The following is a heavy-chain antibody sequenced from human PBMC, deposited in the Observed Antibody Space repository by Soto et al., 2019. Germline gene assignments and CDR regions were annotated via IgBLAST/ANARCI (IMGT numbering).Heavy chain of an antibody. J-gene: IGHJ5*02. CDR2: ISGSGGST. D-gene: IGHD2-21*02. CDR1: GFTFSTYA. Sequence: GGSLRLSCAASGFTFSTYAMSWVRQAPGKGLEWVSTISGSGGSTHYADSVKGRFTISRDNSKNTLYLQMNSLRAEDTAVYYYAKFYGGNSAHTYTIDPWGQGTLVTVSS. V-gene: IGHV3-23*01. CDR3: AKFYGGNSAHTYTIDP.